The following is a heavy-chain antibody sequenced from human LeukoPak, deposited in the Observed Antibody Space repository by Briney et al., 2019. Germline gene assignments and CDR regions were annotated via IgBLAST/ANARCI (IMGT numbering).Heavy chain of an antibody. CDR1: GFTFSSYS. CDR2: ISSSSSYI. D-gene: IGHD5-18*01. V-gene: IGHV3-21*01. Sequence: KPGGSLRLSCAASGFTFSSYSMNWVRQAPGKGLEWVSSISSSSSYIYYADSVKGRFTISRDNAKNSLYLQMNSLKAEDTAVYYCARGTAMVFDYFDYWGQGTLVTVSS. J-gene: IGHJ4*02. CDR3: ARGTAMVFDYFDY.